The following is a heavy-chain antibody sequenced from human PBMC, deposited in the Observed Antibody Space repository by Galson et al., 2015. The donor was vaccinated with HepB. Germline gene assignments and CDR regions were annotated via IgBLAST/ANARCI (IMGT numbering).Heavy chain of an antibody. D-gene: IGHD4-17*01. J-gene: IGHJ3*01. Sequence: SLRLSCAASGFTFSSYGMHWVRQAPGKGLEWVGRIKRKTDGGTTDYAAPVKGRFSISRDDSKNTLYLQMNSLKTEDTAVYYCTTYLRPNYGDYAFDFWGQGTMVTVSS. CDR1: GFTFSSYG. V-gene: IGHV3-15*01. CDR3: TTYLRPNYGDYAFDF. CDR2: IKRKTDGGTT.